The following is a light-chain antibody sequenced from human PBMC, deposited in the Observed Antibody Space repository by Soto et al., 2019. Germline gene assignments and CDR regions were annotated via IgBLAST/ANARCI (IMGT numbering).Light chain of an antibody. CDR3: AAWDDSLGGLL. Sequence: QAVVTQPPSASGTPGQRVTISCSGRSSNIGSNYVYWYQQFPGTAPKLLVYRNNQRPSGVPDRFSGSKSGTSASLAISGLRSEDEAAYYCAAWDDSLGGLLFGGGTKLTVL. CDR2: RNN. V-gene: IGLV1-47*01. J-gene: IGLJ3*02. CDR1: SSNIGSNY.